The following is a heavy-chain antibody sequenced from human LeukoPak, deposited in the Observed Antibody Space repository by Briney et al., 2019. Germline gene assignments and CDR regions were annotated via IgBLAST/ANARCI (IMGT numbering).Heavy chain of an antibody. CDR2: IYYSGST. CDR1: GGSISSSSYY. J-gene: IGHJ4*02. Sequence: SETLSLTCTVSGGSISSSSYYWGWIRQPPGKGLEWIGSIYYSGSTYYNPSLKSRVTISVDTSKNQFSLKLSSVTAADTAVYYCARLPNSGSYFSWHFDYWGQRTLVTVSS. D-gene: IGHD1-26*01. CDR3: ARLPNSGSYFSWHFDY. V-gene: IGHV4-39*01.